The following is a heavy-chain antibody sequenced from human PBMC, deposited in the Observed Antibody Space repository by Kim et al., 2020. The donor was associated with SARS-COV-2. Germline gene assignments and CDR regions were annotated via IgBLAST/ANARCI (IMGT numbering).Heavy chain of an antibody. D-gene: IGHD3-22*01. J-gene: IGHJ4*02. V-gene: IGHV1-69*04. Sequence: SVKVSCKASGDTFSNYAFTWVRQAPGQGLEWMARIVPVLGIGNHAQKFQGRATITADKSTSTAYMELTSLRSEDTAVYYCASGDFDSSALGYWGQGTLVTVSS. CDR2: IVPVLGIG. CDR1: GDTFSNYA. CDR3: ASGDFDSSALGY.